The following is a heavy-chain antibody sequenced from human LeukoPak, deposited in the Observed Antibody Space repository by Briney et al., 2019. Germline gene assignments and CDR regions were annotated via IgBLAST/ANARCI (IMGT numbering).Heavy chain of an antibody. CDR3: AKDVGGGHYFDY. D-gene: IGHD2-21*01. V-gene: IGHV3-23*01. CDR1: GFTFSSYA. CDR2: ISDSGGST. J-gene: IGHJ4*02. Sequence: PGGSLRLSCTASGFTFSSYAMSWLPQAPGKGLEWVSAISDSGGSTYHAHSEKGRFTISRDNSKNTLYVQMNSLRAEDTAVYYCAKDVGGGHYFDYWGQGTLVTVSS.